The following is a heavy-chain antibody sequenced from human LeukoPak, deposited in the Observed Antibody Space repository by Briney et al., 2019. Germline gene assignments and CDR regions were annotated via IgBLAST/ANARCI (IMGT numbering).Heavy chain of an antibody. D-gene: IGHD3-16*02. CDR3: ARALRNEYDYVWGIYRPAYFDY. V-gene: IGHV4-39*07. CDR2: IYYGGST. CDR1: GGPISSGSYF. Sequence: KPSETLSLTCTVSGGPISSGSYFWGWIRQPPGKGLEWIGSIYYGGSTYYKPSLKSRVAISLDTSKNQFSLRLSSVTAADTAVYYCARALRNEYDYVWGIYRPAYFDYWGQGTLVTVSS. J-gene: IGHJ4*02.